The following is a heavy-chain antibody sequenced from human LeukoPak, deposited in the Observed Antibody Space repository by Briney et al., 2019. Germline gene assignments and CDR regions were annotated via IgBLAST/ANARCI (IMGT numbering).Heavy chain of an antibody. CDR2: INPNSGGT. V-gene: IGHV1-2*02. CDR1: GYTFTGYY. Sequence: GASVKVSCKASGYTFTGYYMHWVRQAPGQGLEWMGWINPNSGGTNYAQKFQGRVTMTRDTSISTAYMELSRLRSDDTAVYCCARDRVGLEPPRDYWGQGTLVTVSS. CDR3: ARDRVGLEPPRDY. D-gene: IGHD1-1*01. J-gene: IGHJ4*02.